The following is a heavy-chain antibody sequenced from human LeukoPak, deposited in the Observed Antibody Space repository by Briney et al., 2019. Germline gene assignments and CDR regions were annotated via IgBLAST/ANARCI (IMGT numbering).Heavy chain of an antibody. Sequence: GGSLRLSCTASGFTFSDYFMSWIRQAPGKGLEWLAYITSGDDSISYADSVKGRFTISRDNARNSLFLQMNSLRAEDTAIYYCASGGIQRYIADYWGQGTLVTVSS. CDR3: ASGGIQRYIADY. V-gene: IGHV3-11*01. CDR1: GFTFSDYF. J-gene: IGHJ4*02. CDR2: ITSGDDSI. D-gene: IGHD5-18*01.